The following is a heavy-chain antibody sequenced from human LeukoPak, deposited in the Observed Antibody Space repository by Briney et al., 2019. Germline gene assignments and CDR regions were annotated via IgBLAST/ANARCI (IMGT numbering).Heavy chain of an antibody. Sequence: GGSLRLSCAASGFTFSASSMHWVRQTSGKGLEWVGRIRDKAYNYVTAFAESLKGRFTVSRDDSRNMVYLQMNSLKTEDTAVYYCVRPGSGNYYYYWGQGTLVTVSS. J-gene: IGHJ4*02. CDR3: VRPGSGNYYYY. D-gene: IGHD3-10*01. CDR1: GFTFSASS. CDR2: IRDKAYNYVT. V-gene: IGHV3-73*01.